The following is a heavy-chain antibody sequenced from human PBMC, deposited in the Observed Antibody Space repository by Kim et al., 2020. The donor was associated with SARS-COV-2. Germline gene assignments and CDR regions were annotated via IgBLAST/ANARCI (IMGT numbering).Heavy chain of an antibody. CDR3: ARGSLLEPLDY. J-gene: IGHJ4*02. V-gene: IGHV4-34*01. D-gene: IGHD1-1*01. Sequence: TNHNPTLTSRVTISVDTSKNQSSLKLRSVTAADTAVYYCARGSLLEPLDYWGQGTLVTVSS. CDR2: T.